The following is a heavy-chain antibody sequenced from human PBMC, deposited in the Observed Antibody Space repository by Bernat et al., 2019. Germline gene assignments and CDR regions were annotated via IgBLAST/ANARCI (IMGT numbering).Heavy chain of an antibody. V-gene: IGHV1-3*01. D-gene: IGHD3-9*01. CDR3: ARDYYDILTGYPKYNWFDP. J-gene: IGHJ5*02. CDR2: INAGNGNT. CDR1: GYTFTSYA. Sequence: QVQLVQSGAEVKKPGASVKVSCKASGYTFTSYAMHWVRQAPGQRLEWMGWINAGNGNTKYSQKFQGRVTITRDTSASTAYMELSSLRSEDTAVYYCARDYYDILTGYPKYNWFDPLGQGPLVTVSS.